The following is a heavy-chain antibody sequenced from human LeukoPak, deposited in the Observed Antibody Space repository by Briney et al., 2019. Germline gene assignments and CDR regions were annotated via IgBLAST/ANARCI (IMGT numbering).Heavy chain of an antibody. CDR3: AREIRAAYGPFDY. V-gene: IGHV3-7*05. Sequence: PSGGSLRLSCAASGFTFSDYWMGWVRQAPGKGLEWVANINQGGSEKHYVDSVEGRFTISRDNAKNSLYLQMNGLRVEDTAVFYCAREIRAAYGPFDYWGQGTLVTVSS. D-gene: IGHD3-10*01. J-gene: IGHJ4*02. CDR1: GFTFSDYW. CDR2: INQGGSEK.